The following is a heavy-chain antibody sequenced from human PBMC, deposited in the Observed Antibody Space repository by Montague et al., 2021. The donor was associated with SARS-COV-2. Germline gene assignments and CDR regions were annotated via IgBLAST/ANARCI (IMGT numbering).Heavy chain of an antibody. CDR1: GGSISSSNYY. CDR2: MYYSGST. Sequence: SETLSLTCTVSGGSISSSNYYWGWICQPPGKGLEWIGNMYYSGSTYYNPSLKSRVTMSIDTSKNQFSLKLSSVTAADTAVYYCARDDIVLPRVTEGMDVWGQGTTVTVSS. V-gene: IGHV4-39*07. J-gene: IGHJ6*02. D-gene: IGHD2-15*01. CDR3: ARDDIVLPRVTEGMDV.